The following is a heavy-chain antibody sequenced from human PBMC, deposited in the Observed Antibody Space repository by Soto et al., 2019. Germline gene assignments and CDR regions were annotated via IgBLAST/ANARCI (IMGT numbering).Heavy chain of an antibody. J-gene: IGHJ4*02. V-gene: IGHV3-9*01. CDR1: GFTFDNYA. CDR3: ARDHDEDFGYDLDYFDF. Sequence: EVQLVESGGGLVQPGRSLGLYCATSGFTFDNYAMHWVRQGPGKGLEWGSGINWNSVTFDYADSVKGRFNIARDNANNSRYLQMDSLRPEDTGFYYCARDHDEDFGYDLDYFDFWGRGTLVTVSS. D-gene: IGHD5-12*01. CDR2: INWNSVTF.